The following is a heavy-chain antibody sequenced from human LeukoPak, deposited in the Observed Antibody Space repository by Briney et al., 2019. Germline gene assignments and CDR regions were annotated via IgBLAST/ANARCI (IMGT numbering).Heavy chain of an antibody. J-gene: IGHJ4*02. Sequence: GGSLRLSCAASGFTFSSYEMNWVRQAPGKGLEWVSYISSSGRSIYYADSVKGRFTISRDNAKNSLYLQMNSLRAEDTAVYYCARDDSAWYAYWGPGTLVTVSS. CDR1: GFTFSSYE. V-gene: IGHV3-48*03. CDR2: ISSSGRSI. CDR3: ARDDSAWYAY. D-gene: IGHD6-19*01.